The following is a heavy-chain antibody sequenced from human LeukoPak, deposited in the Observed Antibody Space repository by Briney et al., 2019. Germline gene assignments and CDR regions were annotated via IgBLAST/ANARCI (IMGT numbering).Heavy chain of an antibody. V-gene: IGHV1-58*01. CDR2: IVVGSGNT. J-gene: IGHJ4*02. D-gene: IGHD6-13*01. CDR1: GFTFTSSA. Sequence: SVKVSCKASGFTFTSSAVQWVRQARGQRLEWIGWIVVGSGNTNYAQKFQERVTITRDMSTSTAYMELSSLRAEDTAVYYCAKGPDAFIAAAGDYWGQGTLVTVSS. CDR3: AKGPDAFIAAAGDY.